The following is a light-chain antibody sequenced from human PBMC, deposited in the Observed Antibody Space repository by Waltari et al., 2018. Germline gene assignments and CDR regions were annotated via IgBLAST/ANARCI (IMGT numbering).Light chain of an antibody. CDR3: QHYLRLPVT. CDR1: QSVTRA. J-gene: IGKJ1*01. V-gene: IGKV3-20*01. Sequence: EIVLTQSPGTLSLSPGESATLSCRTSQSVTRALAWYQQKPGQAPRLLSYGASNRATGIPDRFSGSGSVTDFSLTISSLEPEDFAVYYCQHYLRLPVTFGQGTKVEVK. CDR2: GAS.